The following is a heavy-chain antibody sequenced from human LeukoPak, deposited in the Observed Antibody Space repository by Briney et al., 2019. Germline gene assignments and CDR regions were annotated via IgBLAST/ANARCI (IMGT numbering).Heavy chain of an antibody. J-gene: IGHJ4*02. Sequence: PGGSLSLSCAASGFIVSRYDMNWVRQAPGKGLEWVSIIYGSGSIYYADSVKGRFTISRDNSKNTLYLQMNSLRADDTAVYYCARGHESDGNYYDYWGQGTLVTVS. CDR1: GFIVSRYD. CDR3: ARGHESDGNYYDY. V-gene: IGHV3-66*01. CDR2: IYGSGSI. D-gene: IGHD2-15*01.